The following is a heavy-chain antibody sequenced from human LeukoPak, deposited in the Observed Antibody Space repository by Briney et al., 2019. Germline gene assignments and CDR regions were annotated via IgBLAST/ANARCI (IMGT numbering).Heavy chain of an antibody. J-gene: IGHJ4*02. D-gene: IGHD6-13*01. CDR1: GFTFSSYE. Sequence: HPGGSLRLSCAASGFTFSSYEMNWVRQAPGKALEWVSYISSSCSTIYYADSVKGRFNISRENAKNSLYLQMNSLRAEDTAVYYCARAPVGSSWYYFDYWGQGTLVTVSS. CDR2: ISSSCSTI. CDR3: ARAPVGSSWYYFDY. V-gene: IGHV3-48*03.